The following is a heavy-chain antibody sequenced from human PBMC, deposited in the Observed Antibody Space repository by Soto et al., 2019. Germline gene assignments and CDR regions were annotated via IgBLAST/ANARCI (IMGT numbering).Heavy chain of an antibody. CDR2: IIPIFGTA. Sequence: SVKVSCKASGGTFSSYAISWVRQAPGQGLEGMGGIIPIFGTANYAQKFQGRVTITADESTSTAYMELSSLRSEDTAVYYCARDWEGYCSSTSCFDRWLDTWGQGTLVTISS. CDR3: ARDWEGYCSSTSCFDRWLDT. CDR1: GGTFSSYA. J-gene: IGHJ5*02. D-gene: IGHD2-2*01. V-gene: IGHV1-69*13.